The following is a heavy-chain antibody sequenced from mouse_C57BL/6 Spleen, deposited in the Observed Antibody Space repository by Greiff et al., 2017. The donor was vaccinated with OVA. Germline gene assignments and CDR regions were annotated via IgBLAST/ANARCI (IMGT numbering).Heavy chain of an antibody. CDR1: GYSITSGYY. V-gene: IGHV3-6*01. CDR2: ISYDGSN. CDR3: ARETGTRYFDV. Sequence: EVHLVESGPGLVKPSQSLSLTCSVTGYSITSGYYWNWIRQFPGNKLEWMGYISYDGSNNYNPSLKNRISITRDTSKNQFFLKLNSVTTEDTATYYCARETGTRYFDVWGTGTTVTVSS. J-gene: IGHJ1*03. D-gene: IGHD4-1*01.